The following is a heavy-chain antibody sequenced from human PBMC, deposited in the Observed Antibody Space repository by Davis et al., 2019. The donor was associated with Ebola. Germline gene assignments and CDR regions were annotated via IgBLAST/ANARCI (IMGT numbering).Heavy chain of an antibody. CDR1: GYSFTRYW. CDR3: ARRKLAGEVFDY. CDR2: IDPSDSYT. J-gene: IGHJ4*02. V-gene: IGHV5-10-1*01. D-gene: IGHD3-16*01. Sequence: GESLKIPCQGSGYSFTRYWISWVRQMPGKGLEWMGRIDPSDSYTNYSPSFQGHVTISADKSISTAYLQWSSLKASDTAMCYCARRKLAGEVFDYWGQGTLVTVSS.